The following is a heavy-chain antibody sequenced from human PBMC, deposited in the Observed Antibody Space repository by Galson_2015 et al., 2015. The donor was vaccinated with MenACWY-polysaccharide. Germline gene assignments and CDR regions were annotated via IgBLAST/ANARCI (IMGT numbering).Heavy chain of an antibody. CDR1: GFTFSDHY. CDR3: ATIVVAGRNLRDY. Sequence: SLRLSCAASGFTFSDHYMSWIRQAPGKGLEWVSYISSSGSTIYYADSVKGRFTISRDNAKNSLYLQMNSLRAEDTAVYYCATIVVAGRNLRDYWGQGTLVTVSS. D-gene: IGHD3-22*01. J-gene: IGHJ4*02. V-gene: IGHV3-11*01. CDR2: ISSSGSTI.